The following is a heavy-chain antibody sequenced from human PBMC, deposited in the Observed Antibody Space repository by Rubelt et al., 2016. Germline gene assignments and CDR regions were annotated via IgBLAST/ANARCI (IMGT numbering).Heavy chain of an antibody. J-gene: IGHJ3*02. D-gene: IGHD2-15*01. V-gene: IGHV3-66*01. Sequence: EVQLLESGGGLVQPGGSLRLSCAASGFTVSSNYMSWVRQAPGKGLEWVSFIYSDGRSYYADSVKGRFTFSRDTSKNTVFLQMNNLRADDTALYYCARYVDCSGSPCLVDDAFDIWGQGTMVIVSS. CDR3: ARYVDCSGSPCLVDDAFDI. CDR2: IYSDGRS. CDR1: GFTVSSNY.